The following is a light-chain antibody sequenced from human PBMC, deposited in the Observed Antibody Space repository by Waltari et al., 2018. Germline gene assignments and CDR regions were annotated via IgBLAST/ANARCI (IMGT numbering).Light chain of an antibody. CDR1: AFETKL. Sequence: SYILTQPPSVSVAPGQTARISWGGSAFETKLFPWYQQKPGQAPKLVVYDDTDRPSGVPERFSGSSSGYTATLTISRVEAGDEADYFCQVWDSNGDHVVFGGGTKLTVL. CDR2: DDT. J-gene: IGLJ2*01. CDR3: QVWDSNGDHVV. V-gene: IGLV3-21*02.